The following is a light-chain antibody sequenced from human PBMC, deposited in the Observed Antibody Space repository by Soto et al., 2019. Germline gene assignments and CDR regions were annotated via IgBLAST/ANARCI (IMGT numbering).Light chain of an antibody. CDR1: PSINNW. CDR3: QQYESFPRT. CDR2: KAS. V-gene: IGKV1-5*03. Sequence: DIQMTQSPSTLSASVGDRVTITCRASPSINNWLAWYQQKPGQAPKLFIFKASTLEIGVPSRFSGSGSGTEFTLSISSLQPDDFATYFGQQYESFPRTCGKGTKVEMK. J-gene: IGKJ1*01.